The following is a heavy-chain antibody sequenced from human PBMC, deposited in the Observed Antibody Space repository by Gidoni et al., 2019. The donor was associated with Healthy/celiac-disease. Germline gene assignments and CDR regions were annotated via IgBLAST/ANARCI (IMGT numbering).Heavy chain of an antibody. CDR2: ISGSSGKT. V-gene: IGHV3-23*01. CDR1: GFNFKNYA. CDR3: AKAVSTAMISNFDY. J-gene: IGHJ4*02. Sequence: EVQLLESGGGLIQPGGSLRLSCAASGFNFKNYAMNWVRQAPGKGLEWVSGISGSSGKTYYAGSVKGRFSISRDNSKNTVYLQMSSLRAEDTAVYYCAKAVSTAMISNFDYWGQGTLVTVSS. D-gene: IGHD5-18*01.